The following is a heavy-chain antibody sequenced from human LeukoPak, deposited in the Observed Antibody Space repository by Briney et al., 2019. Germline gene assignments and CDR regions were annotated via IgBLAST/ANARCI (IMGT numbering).Heavy chain of an antibody. Sequence: GGSLRLSCAASGFTFSSNWMHWARQAPGRGRVGVSQINRDGSSTNYADSVKGRFTISRDNAKNTLYLQMNSLRAEGTAVYYCARTEYCSPTSCKYASFWGQGTVVTVSS. D-gene: IGHD2-2*01. V-gene: IGHV3-74*01. CDR2: INRDGSST. CDR1: GFTFSSNW. J-gene: IGHJ3*01. CDR3: ARTEYCSPTSCKYASF.